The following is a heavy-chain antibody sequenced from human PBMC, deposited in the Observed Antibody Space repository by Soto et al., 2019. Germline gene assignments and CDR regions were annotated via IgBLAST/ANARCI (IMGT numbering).Heavy chain of an antibody. D-gene: IGHD6-19*01. V-gene: IGHV3-33*01. Sequence: QVQLVESGGGVVQPGRSLRLSCAASGFTFSSYGMHWVRQAPGKGLEWVAVIWYDGSNKYNADSVKGRFTISRDNSKNTLYLQMNSLRAEDTAVYYCAREGYSSGWYFDYWGQGTLVTVSS. CDR1: GFTFSSYG. CDR2: IWYDGSNK. CDR3: AREGYSSGWYFDY. J-gene: IGHJ4*02.